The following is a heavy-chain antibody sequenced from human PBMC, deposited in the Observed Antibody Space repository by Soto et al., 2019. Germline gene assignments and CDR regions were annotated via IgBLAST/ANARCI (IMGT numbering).Heavy chain of an antibody. Sequence: SQTLSLPCAISGDSVSSNSAAWNWIRQSPSRGLPWLGRTYYRSKWYNDYAVSVKSRITINPDTSKNQFSLQLNSVTPEDTAVYYCARVPVRDIVVVPAAPFDYWGQGNLVTVSS. D-gene: IGHD2-2*01. CDR2: TYYRSKWYN. J-gene: IGHJ4*02. CDR3: ARVPVRDIVVVPAAPFDY. CDR1: GDSVSSNSAA. V-gene: IGHV6-1*01.